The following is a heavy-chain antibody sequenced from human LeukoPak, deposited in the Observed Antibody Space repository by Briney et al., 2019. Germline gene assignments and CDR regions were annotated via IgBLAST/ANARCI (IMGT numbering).Heavy chain of an antibody. Sequence: GGSLRLSCAASGFTFSGYAMSWVRLAPGKGLEWVSGVSGDGGYTYYADSVKGRFTISRDNSKSTLCLQMNSLRAGDTAVYYCAKGGTMTKKGYSDYWGQGTLVTVSS. CDR2: VSGDGGYT. D-gene: IGHD2-15*01. V-gene: IGHV3-23*01. CDR1: GFTFSGYA. CDR3: AKGGTMTKKGYSDY. J-gene: IGHJ4*02.